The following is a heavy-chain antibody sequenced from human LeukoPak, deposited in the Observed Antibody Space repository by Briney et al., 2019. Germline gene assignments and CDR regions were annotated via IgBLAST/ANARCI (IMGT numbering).Heavy chain of an antibody. CDR2: IYNSGPT. D-gene: IGHD3-22*01. CDR3: ARHRYSGDYHAGAGLDH. V-gene: IGHV4-39*01. CDR1: GGSISSSNYY. Sequence: SEALSLTCTVSGGSISSSNYYSWGWVRQPPGKGLEWIGNIYNSGPTDYNPSLKSRVTISVDTSRNQFSLELRSVTAADTAVYYCARHRYSGDYHAGAGLDHWGQGTLVTVSS. J-gene: IGHJ4*02.